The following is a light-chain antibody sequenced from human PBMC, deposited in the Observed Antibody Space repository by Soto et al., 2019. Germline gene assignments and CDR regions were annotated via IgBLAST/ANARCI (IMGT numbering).Light chain of an antibody. CDR3: LLAFSGDRRI. V-gene: IGLV7-46*01. J-gene: IGLJ2*01. CDR1: TGAVTNGHY. CDR2: DTT. Sequence: QAVVTQEPSLTVSPGGTVTLTCGSSTGAVTNGHYPYWFQQKPGQAPKTLIYDTTKTHSWTPARFSGSLLGDNAALTLSGAQPEDEADYYCLLAFSGDRRIFGGGTNLTVL.